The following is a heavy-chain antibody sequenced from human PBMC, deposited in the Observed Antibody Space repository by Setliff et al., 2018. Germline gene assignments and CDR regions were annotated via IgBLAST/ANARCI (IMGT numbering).Heavy chain of an antibody. CDR3: ARYHGELGQERRTHFFRH. D-gene: IGHD1-1*01. CDR2: ISASRANI. Sequence: GSLRLSCAASGFTFSTYRMHWVRQAPGKGLEWVSYISASRANIQYADAVRCRFNVSRDKAKNSLYLQMNSLRSEDTAVSYCARYHGELGQERRTHFFRHWGQGTLVTVSS. CDR1: GFTFSTYR. V-gene: IGHV3-48*01. J-gene: IGHJ1*01.